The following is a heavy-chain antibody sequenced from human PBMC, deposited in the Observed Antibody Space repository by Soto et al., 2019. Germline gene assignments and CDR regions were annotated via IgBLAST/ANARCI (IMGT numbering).Heavy chain of an antibody. CDR1: GDSISSANHF. CDR3: ARGFSYDSSGYHPFDY. CDR2: IFYSGST. J-gene: IGHJ4*02. Sequence: QVQLQESGPGLVKPSQTLSLTCTVSGDSISSANHFWSWIRQPPGKGLAWIGYIFYSGSTYYNPSLKSRVTILVDTSKNQLSLELSSVTAADTAVYYCARGFSYDSSGYHPFDYWGQGTLVTVSS. V-gene: IGHV4-30-4*01. D-gene: IGHD3-22*01.